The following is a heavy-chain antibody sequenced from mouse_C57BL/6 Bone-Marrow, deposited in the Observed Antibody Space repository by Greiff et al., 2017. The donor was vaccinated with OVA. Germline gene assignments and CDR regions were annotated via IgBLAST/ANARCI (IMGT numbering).Heavy chain of an antibody. CDR1: GFTFSSYT. J-gene: IGHJ3*01. Sequence: EVKLVESGGGLVKPGGSLKLSCAASGFTFSSYTMSWVRQTPEKRLEWVATISGGGGNTYYPDSVKGRFTISRDNAKNTLYLQMSSLRSEDTALYYCANYDYDGGAWFAYWGQGTLVTVSA. CDR2: ISGGGGNT. CDR3: ANYDYDGGAWFAY. D-gene: IGHD2-4*01. V-gene: IGHV5-9*01.